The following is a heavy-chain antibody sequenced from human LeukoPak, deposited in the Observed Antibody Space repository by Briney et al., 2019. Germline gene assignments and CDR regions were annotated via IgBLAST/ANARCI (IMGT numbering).Heavy chain of an antibody. CDR2: ISYDGSNK. V-gene: IGHV3-30-3*01. D-gene: IGHD3-10*01. CDR3: ARGGYFGSVADNWFDP. Sequence: PGGFLRLSCAASGFTFSNAWISWVRQAPGKGLEWVTVISYDGSNKYYADSVKGRFTISRDNSKNILYLQMNSLRTEDTAVYYCARGGYFGSVADNWFDPWGQGTLVTVSS. CDR1: GFTFSNAW. J-gene: IGHJ5*02.